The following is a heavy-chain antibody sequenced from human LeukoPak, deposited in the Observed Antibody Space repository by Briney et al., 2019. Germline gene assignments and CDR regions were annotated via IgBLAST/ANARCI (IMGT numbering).Heavy chain of an antibody. CDR3: ARDSSYYYDSSGYYYDY. CDR1: GGTFSSYA. CDR2: IIPILGIA. Sequence: GASVKVSCKASGGTFSSYAISWVRQAPGQGLEWMGRIIPILGIANYARKFQGRVTITADKSTSTAYMELSSLRSEDTAVYYCARDSSYYYDSSGYYYDYWGQGTLVTVSS. J-gene: IGHJ4*02. D-gene: IGHD3-22*01. V-gene: IGHV1-69*04.